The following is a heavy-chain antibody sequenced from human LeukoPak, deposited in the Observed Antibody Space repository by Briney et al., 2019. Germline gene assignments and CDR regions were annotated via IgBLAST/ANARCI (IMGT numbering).Heavy chain of an antibody. D-gene: IGHD6-25*01. V-gene: IGHV3-21*04. CDR3: AARLDAFDI. CDR1: GFTFSSYS. Sequence: SGGSLRLSCAASGFTFSSYSMNWVRQAPGKGLEWVSSINSSSGYIYYADSVKGRFTISRDNVKNSLYLQMNSLRVEDTALYYCAARLDAFDIWGQGTMVTVS. J-gene: IGHJ3*02. CDR2: INSSSGYI.